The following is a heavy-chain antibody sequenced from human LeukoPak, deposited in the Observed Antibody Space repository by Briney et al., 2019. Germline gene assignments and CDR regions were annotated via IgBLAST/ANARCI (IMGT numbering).Heavy chain of an antibody. D-gene: IGHD3-16*01. CDR1: GFTFSSYS. CDR2: ISSNGSYI. Sequence: GGSLRLSCAASGFTFSSYSFNWVRQTPGKGLEWVSSISSNGSYIYSADSVKGRFTISRDNAKNSLYLQMISLTAEDTAVYYCARDRSAMGWGFDIWGQGTRVTVSS. J-gene: IGHJ3*02. CDR3: ARDRSAMGWGFDI. V-gene: IGHV3-21*01.